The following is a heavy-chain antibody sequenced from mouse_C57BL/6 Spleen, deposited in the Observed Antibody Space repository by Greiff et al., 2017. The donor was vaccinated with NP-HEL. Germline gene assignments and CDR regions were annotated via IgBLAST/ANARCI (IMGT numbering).Heavy chain of an antibody. J-gene: IGHJ2*01. CDR2: IYPGDGDT. CDR3: ARSYYYGSSYFDY. V-gene: IGHV1-82*01. CDR1: GYAFSSSW. D-gene: IGHD1-1*01. Sequence: VQLQQSGPELVKPGASVKISCKASGYAFSSSWMNWVKQRPGKGLEWIGRIYPGDGDTNYNGKFKGKATLTADKSSSTAYMQLSSLTSEDSAVYFCARSYYYGSSYFDYWGQGTTLTVSS.